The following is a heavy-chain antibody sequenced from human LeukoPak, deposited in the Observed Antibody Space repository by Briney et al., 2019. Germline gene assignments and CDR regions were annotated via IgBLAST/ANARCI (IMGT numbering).Heavy chain of an antibody. J-gene: IGHJ6*03. CDR1: GFMFSSYW. D-gene: IGHD3-3*01. Sequence: GGSLRLSCAASGFMFSSYWMTWVRQAPGKGLEWVANIREDGSEEYYVDSVKGRFTISRDNAKNSLYLQVNSLRAEDTAVYYCARLNYDFWSGVWEGYYMDVWGKGTTVTVSS. V-gene: IGHV3-7*01. CDR3: ARLNYDFWSGVWEGYYMDV. CDR2: IREDGSEE.